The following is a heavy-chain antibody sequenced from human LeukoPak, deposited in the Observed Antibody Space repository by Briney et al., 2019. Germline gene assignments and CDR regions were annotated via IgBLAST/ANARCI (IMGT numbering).Heavy chain of an antibody. J-gene: IGHJ6*02. CDR3: AQSAVYYYYGMDV. V-gene: IGHV1-18*01. CDR1: GYTFTSYG. CDR2: ISAYNGNT. Sequence: ASVKVSCKASGYTFTSYGISWVRQAPGQGLEWMGWISAYNGNTNYAQKLQGRVTMTTDTSTSTAYMELRSLRSDDTAVYYCAQSAVYYYYGMDVWGQGTRSPSP.